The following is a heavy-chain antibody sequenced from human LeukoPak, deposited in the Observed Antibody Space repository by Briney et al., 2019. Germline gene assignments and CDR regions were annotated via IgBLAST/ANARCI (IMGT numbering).Heavy chain of an antibody. CDR2: ISGSGAAT. D-gene: IGHD3-3*01. J-gene: IGHJ4*02. Sequence: PGGSLRLSCAASGFVFSNYAMTWVRQAPGKGLEWVSSISGSGAATYYADSVKGRFIISRDNSKNSVFLQVDRLRGEDTAVYYCANWRDIWSGYGFDSWGQGTLVTVSS. V-gene: IGHV3-23*01. CDR3: ANWRDIWSGYGFDS. CDR1: GFVFSNYA.